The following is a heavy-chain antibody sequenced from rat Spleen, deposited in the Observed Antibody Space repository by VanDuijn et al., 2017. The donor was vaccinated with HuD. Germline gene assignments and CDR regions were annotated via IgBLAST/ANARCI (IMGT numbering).Heavy chain of an antibody. V-gene: IGHV5-46*01. CDR1: GFTFSNFP. CDR2: IIYDGSRT. J-gene: IGHJ2*01. Sequence: EVQLVESGGGLVRPGRSMKISCAASGFTFSNFPMAWVRQAPTKGLEWVATIIYDGSRTYYRDSVKGRFTISRDNAKSTLYLQMNSLRSEDTATYYCTRMRHYFDSWGQGVMVTVSS. CDR3: TRMRHYFDS.